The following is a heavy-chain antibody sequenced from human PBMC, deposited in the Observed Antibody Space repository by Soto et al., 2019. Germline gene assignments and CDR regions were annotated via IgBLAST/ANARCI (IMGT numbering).Heavy chain of an antibody. CDR2: IHSGGST. V-gene: IGHV3-53*01. CDR3: ARDPLGGGDLKNDAFDM. CDR1: GFTVSRNY. Sequence: GGSLRLSCAVSGFTVSRNYINWVRQAPGKGLEWVSVIHSGGSTYYADSVKGRFTISRDNSKNTLYLQMDRLRVEDTAVYYCARDPLGGGDLKNDAFDMWGQGTMVTVSS. J-gene: IGHJ3*02. D-gene: IGHD3-16*01.